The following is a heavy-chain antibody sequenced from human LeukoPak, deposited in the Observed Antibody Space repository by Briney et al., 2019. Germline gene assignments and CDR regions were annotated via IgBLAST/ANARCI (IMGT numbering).Heavy chain of an antibody. D-gene: IGHD5-12*01. CDR2: IYYSGKT. CDR3: ARVSGYDWESSFDY. Sequence: SETLSLTCTVSGGSISSSSYYWGRIRQPPGKGLEWIGIIYYSGKTYYNPSLKSRVTISVDTSKNQFSLKLSSVTAADTAVYYCARVSGYDWESSFDYWGQGTLVTVSS. V-gene: IGHV4-39*07. J-gene: IGHJ4*02. CDR1: GGSISSSSYY.